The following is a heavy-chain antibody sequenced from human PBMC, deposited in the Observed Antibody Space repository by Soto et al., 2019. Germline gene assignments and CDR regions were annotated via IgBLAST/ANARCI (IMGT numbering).Heavy chain of an antibody. CDR3: ARHRWELGAFDI. V-gene: IGHV4-39*01. Sequence: SETLSLTCTVSGGSISSSSYYWGWIRQPPGKGLEWIGSIYYSGSTYYNPSLKSRVTISVDTSKNQFSLKLSSVTAADTAVYYCARHRWELGAFDIWGQGTMVTVSS. CDR1: GGSISSSSYY. CDR2: IYYSGST. J-gene: IGHJ3*02. D-gene: IGHD1-26*01.